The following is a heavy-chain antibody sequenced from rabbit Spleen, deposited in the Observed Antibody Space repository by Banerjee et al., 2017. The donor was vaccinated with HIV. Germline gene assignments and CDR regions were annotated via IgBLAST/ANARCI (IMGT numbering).Heavy chain of an antibody. D-gene: IGHD1-1*01. CDR2: MNTETGKG. J-gene: IGHJ4*01. CDR1: GFDFSGYW. CDR3: ARDLTVVIGWNFNL. Sequence: QEPLEESGGGLVQPGESLKLSCKASGFDFSGYWMSWVRQAPGKGLEWIACMNTETGKGVYANWAKGRFAISKAPTTTVTLQMTSLTAADTATYFCARDLTVVIGWNFNLWGPGTLVTVS. V-gene: IGHV1S45*01.